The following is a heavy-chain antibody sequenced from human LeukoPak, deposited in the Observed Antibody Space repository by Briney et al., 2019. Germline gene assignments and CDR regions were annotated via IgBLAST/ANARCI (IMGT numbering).Heavy chain of an antibody. CDR2: INQVGTET. V-gene: IGHV3-7*01. J-gene: IGHJ4*02. D-gene: IGHD3-10*01. CDR3: TQLLLRGPTA. CDR1: GFTFANYY. Sequence: GGSLGLSCAVSGFTFANYYMSWVRQAPGKGLEWVANINQVGTETFYVDSVKGRFTISRDNAKNSLYLQMSSLRAEDTAVYYCTQLLLRGPTAWGQGTLVTVSS.